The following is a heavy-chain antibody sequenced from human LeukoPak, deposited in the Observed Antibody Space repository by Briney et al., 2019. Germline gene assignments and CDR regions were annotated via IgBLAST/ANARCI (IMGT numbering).Heavy chain of an antibody. CDR3: ARDRLESSVGYFDY. CDR1: GYTFTNYY. Sequence: GASVKVSCKASGYTFTNYYMHWVRQGPGQGLEWMGIINPTSGGTSYAQKFQGRLTMTRDTSTSTVCMELSSLRSEDTAVYYCARDRLESSVGYFDYWGQGTLVTVSS. J-gene: IGHJ4*02. V-gene: IGHV1-46*01. D-gene: IGHD3-22*01. CDR2: INPTSGGT.